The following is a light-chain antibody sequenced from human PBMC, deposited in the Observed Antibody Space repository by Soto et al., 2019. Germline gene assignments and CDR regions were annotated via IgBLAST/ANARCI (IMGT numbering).Light chain of an antibody. J-gene: IGLJ1*01. V-gene: IGLV1-40*01. CDR3: QSYDDSLSVHYV. Sequence: DLTQPPPGSGAPGQRGTISCTGSSPNIGSTYDVQWYQQLPGTAPKLLIHGNTDRPSGVPDRFSGSKSGTSASLAITGLQADDEADYYCQSYDDSLSVHYVFGTGTKVTVL. CDR2: GNT. CDR1: SPNIGSTYD.